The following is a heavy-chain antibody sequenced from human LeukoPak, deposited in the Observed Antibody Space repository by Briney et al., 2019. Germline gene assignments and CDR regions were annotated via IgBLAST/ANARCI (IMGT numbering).Heavy chain of an antibody. J-gene: IGHJ4*02. CDR3: ARDRHGDYFDY. D-gene: IGHD4-17*01. CDR1: GFTVSSNY. Sequence: PGGSLRLSCAASGFTVSSNYMSWVRQAPGKGLEWVSVIYSGGSTYYADSVKGRFTISRDNSKNTLYLQMNSLRAEDTAVYYCARDRHGDYFDYWGQGTLVTVSS. CDR2: IYSGGST. V-gene: IGHV3-53*01.